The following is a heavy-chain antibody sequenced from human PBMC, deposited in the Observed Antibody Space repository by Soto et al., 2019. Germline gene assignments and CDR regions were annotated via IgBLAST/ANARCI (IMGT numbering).Heavy chain of an antibody. CDR3: ARLSLSAFAI. J-gene: IGHJ3*02. CDR2: ISSGTTYI. V-gene: IGHV3-21*01. Sequence: EEQLVESGGGLVKPGGSLRLSCAASGFTFSTYTINWVRQAPGKGLEWVSSISSGTTYIYYADSVKGRFTISRDNAKNSLYLQMNSLRAEDTAVYYCARLSLSAFAIWGQGTLVTVSS. CDR1: GFTFSTYT.